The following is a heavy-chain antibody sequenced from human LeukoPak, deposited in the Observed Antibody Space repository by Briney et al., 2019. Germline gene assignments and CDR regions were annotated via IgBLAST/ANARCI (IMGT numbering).Heavy chain of an antibody. J-gene: IGHJ4*02. D-gene: IGHD1-26*01. CDR2: IYSGGST. CDR3: ARLRTWAFDY. Sequence: GGSLRLSCAASGFTFSSYAMSWVRQAPGEGLEWVSVIYSGGSTYYADSVKGRFTISRDNSKNTLYLQMNSLRAEDTAVYYCARLRTWAFDYWGQGTLVTVSS. CDR1: GFTFSSYA. V-gene: IGHV3-53*01.